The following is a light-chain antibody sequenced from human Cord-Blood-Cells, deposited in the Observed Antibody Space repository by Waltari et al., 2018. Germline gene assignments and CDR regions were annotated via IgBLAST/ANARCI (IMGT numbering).Light chain of an antibody. V-gene: IGLV2-23*01. CDR1: SSDVGSSNL. CDR2: EGS. CDR3: CSYAGSSTNV. Sequence: QSALTPPASVSGSPGHSITISCTGTSSDVGSSNLVSWYQQHPGKAPKLMIYEGSKRPSGVSNRFSGSKSGNTASLTISGLQAEDEADYYCCSYAGSSTNVFGSGTKVTVL. J-gene: IGLJ6*01.